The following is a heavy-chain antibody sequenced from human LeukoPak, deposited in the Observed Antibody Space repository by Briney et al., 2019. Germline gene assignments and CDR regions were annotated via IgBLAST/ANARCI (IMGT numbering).Heavy chain of an antibody. CDR1: GGTFNSYA. J-gene: IGHJ4*02. CDR3: ARDYGYSSGHFDY. Sequence: GSSVRVSCKASGGTFNSYAMSWVGQAPGQGVEWMGGIIPIFGTAKYAQKFQGRVTITADESTSTAYMELSSLRSEDTAVYYCARDYGYSSGHFDYWGQGTLVTVSS. V-gene: IGHV1-69*01. D-gene: IGHD6-19*01. CDR2: IIPIFGTA.